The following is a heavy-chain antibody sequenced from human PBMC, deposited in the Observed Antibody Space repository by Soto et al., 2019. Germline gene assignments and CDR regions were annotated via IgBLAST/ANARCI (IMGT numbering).Heavy chain of an antibody. CDR2: IYTSGST. CDR1: GGSISSYY. Sequence: PSETLSLTCTVSGGSISSYYWSWIRQPAGKGLEWIGRIYTSGSTNYNPSLKSRVTMSVDTSKNQFSLKLSSVTDADTAVYYCAREGDSGWDFDAFDIWGQGTMVTVSS. D-gene: IGHD6-19*01. J-gene: IGHJ3*02. CDR3: AREGDSGWDFDAFDI. V-gene: IGHV4-4*07.